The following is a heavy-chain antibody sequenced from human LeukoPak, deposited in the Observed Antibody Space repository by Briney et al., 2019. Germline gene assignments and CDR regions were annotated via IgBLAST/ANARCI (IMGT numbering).Heavy chain of an antibody. CDR2: ISLTGET. Sequence: SETLSLTCGVSGGSISSTNWSSWVRQPPGQGLEWIGEISLTGETNYNPSLNGRVTMSLDESRNQLSLDLTSVTAADTAIYYCTRENRPFCPFAFWGQGVLVTVSS. J-gene: IGHJ4*02. CDR1: GGSISSTNW. D-gene: IGHD2/OR15-2a*01. V-gene: IGHV4-4*02. CDR3: TRENRPFCPFAF.